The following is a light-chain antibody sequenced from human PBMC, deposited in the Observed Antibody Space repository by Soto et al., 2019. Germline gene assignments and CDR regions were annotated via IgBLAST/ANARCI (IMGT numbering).Light chain of an antibody. CDR2: GAF. J-gene: IGKJ1*01. CDR3: HQYGSSPAT. V-gene: IGKV3-20*01. CDR1: QYITNSQ. Sequence: EIVLTQSPGTLSLSPGERATLFCRATQYITNSQLAWYQQKPGQAPRLLIFGAFNRATGIPDRFSGSGSGTDFTLTITRLEPEDFAVYYCHQYGSSPATFGQGTKVEIK.